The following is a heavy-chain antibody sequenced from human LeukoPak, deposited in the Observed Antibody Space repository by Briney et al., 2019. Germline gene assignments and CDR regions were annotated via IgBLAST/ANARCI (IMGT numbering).Heavy chain of an antibody. CDR2: ISGSGDNT. V-gene: IGHV3-23*01. CDR1: GFTFSSYA. Sequence: GGSLRLSCAASGFTFSSYAMSWARKAPGKGLEWFSGISGSGDNTYYADSVKGRFTISKDNSKNTVYLQMSSLGVDDTAVYYCAKAASSSWPSYYYGMDVWGQGTTVTVSS. J-gene: IGHJ6*02. CDR3: AKAASSSWPSYYYGMDV. D-gene: IGHD6-13*01.